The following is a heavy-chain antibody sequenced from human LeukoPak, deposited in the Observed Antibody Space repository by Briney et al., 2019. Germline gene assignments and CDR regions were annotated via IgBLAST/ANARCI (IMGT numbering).Heavy chain of an antibody. CDR1: GGTFSSYA. V-gene: IGHV1-69*01. Sequence: GSSVKVPCKASGGTFSSYAISWVRQAPGQGLEWMGGIIPIFGTANYAQKFQGRVTITAYESTSTAYMELSSLRSEDTAVYYCARESKYYDILTGLYYFDYWGQGTLVTVSS. CDR2: IIPIFGTA. J-gene: IGHJ4*02. D-gene: IGHD3-9*01. CDR3: ARESKYYDILTGLYYFDY.